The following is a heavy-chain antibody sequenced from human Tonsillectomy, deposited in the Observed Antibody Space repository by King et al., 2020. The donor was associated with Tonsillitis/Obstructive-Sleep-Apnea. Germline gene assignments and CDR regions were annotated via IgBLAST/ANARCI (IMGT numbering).Heavy chain of an antibody. D-gene: IGHD5-18*01. Sequence: VQLQESGPGLVKPSETLSLSCTVSGGSISSHYWSWIRQPPGKGLEWIGYIHYSGSTDYNPSLKSRVTISVDTSKNQFSLKVSSATAADTAVYYCARHKWIELWSPGSERFDYWGQGTPVTVSS. CDR1: GGSISSHY. J-gene: IGHJ4*02. V-gene: IGHV4-59*08. CDR2: IHYSGST. CDR3: ARHKWIELWSPGSERFDY.